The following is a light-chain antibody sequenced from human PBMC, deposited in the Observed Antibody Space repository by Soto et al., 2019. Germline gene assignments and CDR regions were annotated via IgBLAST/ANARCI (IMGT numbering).Light chain of an antibody. CDR3: QQYYNWRPR. CDR2: GAS. J-gene: IGKJ1*01. CDR1: QGVSSN. Sequence: EVVMTQSPATLSVSPGDTATLSCRASQGVSSNLAWYQQKSGQAPRLLIYGASTGATGVPARFSGSGSGTEFTLTISRLQSEDFAVYYCQQYYNWRPRFGQGTKVEIK. V-gene: IGKV3-15*01.